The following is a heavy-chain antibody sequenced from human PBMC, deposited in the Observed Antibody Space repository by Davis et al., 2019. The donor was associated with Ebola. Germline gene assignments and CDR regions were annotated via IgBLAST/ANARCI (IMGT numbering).Heavy chain of an antibody. CDR3: ARDRYAYGSGYFFEQSH. CDR2: IIPVFGTP. D-gene: IGHD3-3*01. Sequence: SVKVSCKASGGTFNSYAFSWVRQAPGQGLEWMGGIIPVFGTPQYAQKFQGRVTITADESTSTVYMELSGLRSEDTAVYYCARDRYAYGSGYFFEQSHWGQGTLVTVSS. J-gene: IGHJ4*02. CDR1: GGTFNSYA. V-gene: IGHV1-69*13.